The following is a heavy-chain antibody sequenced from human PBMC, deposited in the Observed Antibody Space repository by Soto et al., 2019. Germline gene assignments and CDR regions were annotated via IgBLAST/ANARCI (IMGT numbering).Heavy chain of an antibody. CDR1: GFAFNNYG. CDR2: ISKSDYT. D-gene: IGHD2-2*01. CDR3: AREDSIIIPAVSDF. Sequence: GGSLRLSCTVSGFAFNNYGINWVRQAPGKGLEWVSSISKSDYTYYSDSVTGRFTISRDNAKNSVSLQMNTLRVEDTAVYYCAREDSIIIPAVSDFWGQGTLVTVS. J-gene: IGHJ4*02. V-gene: IGHV3-21*01.